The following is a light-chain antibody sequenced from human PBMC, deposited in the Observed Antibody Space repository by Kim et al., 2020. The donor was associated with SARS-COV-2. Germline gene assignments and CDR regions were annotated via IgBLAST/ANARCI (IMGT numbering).Light chain of an antibody. CDR2: DVT. CDR3: SSFSNTDTLLL. J-gene: IGLJ6*01. Sequence: QSALTQPASVSGSPGQSITISCTGTSSDIGDYYFVSWYQQHPGKVPKVLIYDVTKRPSGVSTRFSGSKSGNTASLTISGLQSEDEAVYYCSSFSNTDTLLLFGGGTKVTVL. CDR1: SSDIGDYYF. V-gene: IGLV2-14*03.